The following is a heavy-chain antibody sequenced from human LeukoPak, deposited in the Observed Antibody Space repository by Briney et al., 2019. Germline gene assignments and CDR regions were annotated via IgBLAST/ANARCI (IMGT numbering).Heavy chain of an antibody. J-gene: IGHJ4*02. V-gene: IGHV3-30-3*01. CDR2: ISYDGSTK. Sequence: GGSLRLSCAASGFTFSSYAMHWVRQAPGKGLEWVTVISYDGSTKYNADSVKGRFTISRDNSKNTVYLQMNSLRAEDTAVYYCAREYGDFGFDYWGQGTLVTVSS. CDR1: GFTFSSYA. D-gene: IGHD4-17*01. CDR3: AREYGDFGFDY.